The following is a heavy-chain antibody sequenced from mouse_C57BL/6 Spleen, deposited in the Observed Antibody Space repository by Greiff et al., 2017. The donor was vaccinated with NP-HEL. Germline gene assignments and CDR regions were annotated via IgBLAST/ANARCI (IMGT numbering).Heavy chain of an antibody. Sequence: QVQLQQPGAELVKPFPSVKLSCKASPSTCPLSFMHLFTPLPLRGLELIGRIDPNLGFTKYNEKFKSKATLTVDKPSSTAYMQLSSLTSEDSAVYYCARRGWPDEEFAYWGQGTLVTVSA. J-gene: IGHJ3*01. CDR2: IDPNLGFT. CDR1: PSTCPLSF. V-gene: IGHV1-72*01. CDR3: ARRGWPDEEFAY.